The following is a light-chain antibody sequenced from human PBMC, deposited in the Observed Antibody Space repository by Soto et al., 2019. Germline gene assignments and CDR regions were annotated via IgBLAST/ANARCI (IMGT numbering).Light chain of an antibody. J-gene: IGKJ4*01. CDR2: DTS. CDR3: QHRTL. CDR1: QSVDSS. V-gene: IGKV3-11*01. Sequence: EIVLTQSPATLSLSPGERATLSCRASQSVDSSFAWYQQKAGQAPRLLIYDTSNRAPGIAARFSGSGSGTDFTLTISSLESEDFAVYYCQHRTLFGGGTKVEIK.